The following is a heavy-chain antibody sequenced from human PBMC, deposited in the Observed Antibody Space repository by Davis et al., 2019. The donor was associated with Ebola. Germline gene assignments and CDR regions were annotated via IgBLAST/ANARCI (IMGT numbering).Heavy chain of an antibody. CDR1: GYTFTSYG. J-gene: IGHJ6*03. D-gene: IGHD4-17*01. CDR3: ARGVPLTTVTHRPYYYYYYMDV. Sequence: SVKVSCKASGYTFTSYGISWVRQAPGQGLEWMGGIIPIFGTANYAQKFQGRVTITADESTSTAYMELSSLRSEDTAVYYCARGVPLTTVTHRPYYYYYYMDVWGKGTTVTVSS. V-gene: IGHV1-69*13. CDR2: IIPIFGTA.